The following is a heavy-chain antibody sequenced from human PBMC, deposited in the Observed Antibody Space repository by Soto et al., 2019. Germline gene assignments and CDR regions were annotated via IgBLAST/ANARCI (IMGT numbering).Heavy chain of an antibody. V-gene: IGHV1-46*01. J-gene: IGHJ4*02. CDR1: GFIFTRFY. D-gene: IGHD1-1*01. CDR3: ARPGAAPHASLDS. Sequence: QVQLVQSGPEVKKPGASVKISCETSGFIFTRFYMHWVRQAPGQGPEWMGIIKPEDGTTYYAQTLRGRTLITSDPSTRPVYRGGSGLSSEDRAFFYWARPGAAPHASLDSGGKETLVGVSP. CDR2: IKPEDGTT.